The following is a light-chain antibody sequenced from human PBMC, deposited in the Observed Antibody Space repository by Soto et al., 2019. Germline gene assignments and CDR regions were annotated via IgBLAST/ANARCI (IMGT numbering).Light chain of an antibody. CDR3: SSYTSSSLYV. CDR1: SSDVGGYNY. CDR2: EVS. J-gene: IGLJ1*01. V-gene: IGLV2-14*01. Sequence: QSVLTQPASVSGSPGQSITISCTGTSSDVGGYNYVSWYQQHPGKAPKLMIYEVSNRPSGVSNLFSGSKSGNTASLTISGLQAEDEADYYCSSYTSSSLYVFGTGTKLTVL.